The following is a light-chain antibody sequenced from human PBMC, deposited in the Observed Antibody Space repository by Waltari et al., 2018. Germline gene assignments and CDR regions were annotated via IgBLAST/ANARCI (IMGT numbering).Light chain of an antibody. Sequence: DVVMTQSPLSLPVTLGKAASISCSSSQGLVDSDGNTYLTWFQQRPGQSPRRLIYKVSNRDSGVPDRFSGSGSGTDFTLKISRVEAEDVGVYYCIQGTHWPWTFGQGTKVEIK. CDR2: KVS. CDR1: QGLVDSDGNTY. V-gene: IGKV2-30*01. J-gene: IGKJ1*01. CDR3: IQGTHWPWT.